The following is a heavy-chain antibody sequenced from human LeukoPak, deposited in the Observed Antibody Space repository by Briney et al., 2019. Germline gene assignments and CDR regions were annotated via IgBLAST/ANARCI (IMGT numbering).Heavy chain of an antibody. D-gene: IGHD6-6*01. V-gene: IGHV3-7*03. CDR2: IKQDGSEK. J-gene: IGHJ6*03. Sequence: QPGGPLRLSCAASGFTFSSYWMSWVRQAPGKGLEWVANIKQDGSEKYYVDSVKGRFTISRDNSKNTLYLQMNSLRAEDTAVYYCARDVIAARLGYYYYYMDVWGKGTTVTVSS. CDR3: ARDVIAARLGYYYYYMDV. CDR1: GFTFSSYW.